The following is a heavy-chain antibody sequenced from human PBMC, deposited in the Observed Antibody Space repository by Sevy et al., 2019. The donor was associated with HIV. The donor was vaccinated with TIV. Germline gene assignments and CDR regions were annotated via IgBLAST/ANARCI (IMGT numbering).Heavy chain of an antibody. V-gene: IGHV1-2*06. CDR1: GYTFTGYY. Sequence: ASVKVSCKASGYTFTGYYMHWVRQAPGQGLEWMGRINPNSGGTNYAQKFQGRVTMTRDTSISTAYMELSRLRSDDTAVYYCARDTAMVRYYYGMDVWGQGTTVTVSS. CDR2: INPNSGGT. D-gene: IGHD5-18*01. CDR3: ARDTAMVRYYYGMDV. J-gene: IGHJ6*02.